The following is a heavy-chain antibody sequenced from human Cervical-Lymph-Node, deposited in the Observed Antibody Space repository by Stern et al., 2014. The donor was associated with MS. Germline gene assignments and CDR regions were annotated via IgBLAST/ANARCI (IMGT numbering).Heavy chain of an antibody. D-gene: IGHD4-17*01. CDR2: INGDGSST. Sequence: VQLVQSGGGLVQPGGSLRLSCAASGFTFSGYWMHWVRQAPGKGLVWVSRINGDGSSTNYADSVTGRFTVSRDNAKNTLYLQMNSLRAEDTAVYYCARDPYGDYSSFWGQGTLVTVSS. J-gene: IGHJ4*02. CDR3: ARDPYGDYSSF. CDR1: GFTFSGYW. V-gene: IGHV3-74*01.